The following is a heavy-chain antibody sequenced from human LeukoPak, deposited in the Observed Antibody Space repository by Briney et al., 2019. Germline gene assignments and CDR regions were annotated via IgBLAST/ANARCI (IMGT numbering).Heavy chain of an antibody. Sequence: GGTLRLSCAAPGFIFSSYGMSWVRQAPGEGREWVSGISGTTYTTYYADSVRGRFTISRDNSRNTLYLQMNSLRAEDTAVYYCAKDQLNRFCSGGSCSITHDYWGQGTLVTVSS. CDR2: ISGTTYTT. D-gene: IGHD2-15*01. CDR1: GFIFSSYG. J-gene: IGHJ4*02. CDR3: AKDQLNRFCSGGSCSITHDY. V-gene: IGHV3-23*01.